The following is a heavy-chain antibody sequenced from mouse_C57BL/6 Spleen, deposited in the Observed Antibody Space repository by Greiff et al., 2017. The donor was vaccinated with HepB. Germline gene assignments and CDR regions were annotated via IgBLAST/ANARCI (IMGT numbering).Heavy chain of an antibody. Sequence: VQLQQSGAELVKPGASVKISCKASGYAFSSYWMNWVKQRPGKGLEWIGQIYPGDGDTNYNGKFKGKATLTADKSSSTAYMQLSSLTSEDSAFYCCAREGNTDAIDYWGQGTSVTVSS. CDR3: AREGNTDAIDY. CDR2: IYPGDGDT. V-gene: IGHV1-80*01. J-gene: IGHJ4*01. CDR1: GYAFSSYW.